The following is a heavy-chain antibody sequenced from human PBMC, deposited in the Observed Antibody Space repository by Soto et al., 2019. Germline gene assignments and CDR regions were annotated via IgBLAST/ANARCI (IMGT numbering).Heavy chain of an antibody. J-gene: IGHJ5*02. CDR3: ARLAIASIAAAGHWFDP. Sequence: PSETLSLTCTVSGGSISSSSYYWGWIRQPPGKGLEWIGSIYYSGSTYYNPSLKSRVTISVDTSKNQFSLKLSSVTAADTAVYYCARLAIASIAAAGHWFDPWGQGTLVTVSS. D-gene: IGHD6-13*01. CDR2: IYYSGST. V-gene: IGHV4-39*01. CDR1: GGSISSSSYY.